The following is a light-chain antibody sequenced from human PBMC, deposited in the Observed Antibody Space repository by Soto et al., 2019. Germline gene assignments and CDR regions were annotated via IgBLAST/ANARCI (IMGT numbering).Light chain of an antibody. CDR2: DAS. CDR3: QQYDSYSGT. CDR1: QSISGW. V-gene: IGKV1-5*01. Sequence: DIPMTQSPSTLSASVGDRVTITCRASQSISGWLAWYQQKPGKAPKLLIYDASNLQNGVPSRFSGSGSGTEFTLTINSLQPDDFATYYCQQYDSYSGTFGQGTKVGIK. J-gene: IGKJ1*01.